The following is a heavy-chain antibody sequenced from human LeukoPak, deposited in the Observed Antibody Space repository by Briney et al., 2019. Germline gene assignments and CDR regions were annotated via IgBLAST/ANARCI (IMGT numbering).Heavy chain of an antibody. Sequence: GGSLRLSCAASGFTFSSYGMHWVRQAPGKGLEWVAVIWYDGSNKYYADSVKGRFTISRDNSKNTLYLQMNSLRAEDTAVYYCAATPPYGSGSYYNYWGQGTLVTVSS. V-gene: IGHV3-33*01. CDR3: AATPPYGSGSYYNY. J-gene: IGHJ4*02. CDR1: GFTFSSYG. D-gene: IGHD3-10*01. CDR2: IWYDGSNK.